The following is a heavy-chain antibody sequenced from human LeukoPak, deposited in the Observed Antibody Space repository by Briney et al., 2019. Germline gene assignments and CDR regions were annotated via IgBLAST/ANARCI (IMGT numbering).Heavy chain of an antibody. CDR3: ARMGISYYYDSSTYFPTAFDV. J-gene: IGHJ3*01. CDR1: LYSISRGSY. CDR2: ILHSGSI. V-gene: IGHV4-38-2*01. Sequence: PSETLSVSRAVSLYSISRGSYWGWIRQSPGKGLEWIATILHSGSIYYNPSLKSRVTLSVDTSKNQFTLQLNSVTAADTAIYYCARMGISYYYDSSTYFPTAFDVWGQGTMVSVSS. D-gene: IGHD3-22*01.